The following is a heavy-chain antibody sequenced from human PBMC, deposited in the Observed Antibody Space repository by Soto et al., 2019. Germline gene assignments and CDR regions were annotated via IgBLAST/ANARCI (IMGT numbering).Heavy chain of an antibody. CDR1: GFTFSSYD. V-gene: IGHV3-30*18. CDR3: AKDGPDGYFDY. J-gene: IGHJ4*02. CDR2: ISYDGSNK. D-gene: IGHD2-8*01. Sequence: QVQLVESGGGVVQPGRSLRLSCAASGFTFSSYDMHWVRQAPGKGLVWVALISYDGSNKYYADSVKGRFTISRDNSKNTLYLQMNSLRAEDTAVYYCAKDGPDGYFDYWGQGTLVTVSS.